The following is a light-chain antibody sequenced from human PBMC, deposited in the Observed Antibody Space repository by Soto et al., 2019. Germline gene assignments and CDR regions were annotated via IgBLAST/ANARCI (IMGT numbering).Light chain of an antibody. J-gene: IGLJ1*01. Sequence: QSSLTQPPSASGSPVQSVTISCTGTKRDIGVYDFFSWYQHHPGKAPRLIIYEVVQRPSGVPDRFSGSKSGNTASLTVSGLQAADEADYFCQSYAGSXTYVVGRGTKVXV. V-gene: IGLV2-8*01. CDR3: QSYAGSXTYV. CDR2: EVV. CDR1: KRDIGVYDF.